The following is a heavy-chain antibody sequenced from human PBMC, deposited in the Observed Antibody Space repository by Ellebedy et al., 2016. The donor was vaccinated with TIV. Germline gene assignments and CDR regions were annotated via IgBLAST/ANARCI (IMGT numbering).Heavy chain of an antibody. D-gene: IGHD3-9*01. V-gene: IGHV3-11*01. CDR1: GFTVSDYF. CDR2: ITSSGSTI. CDR3: GRAREPGYFAYYYYGMDV. Sequence: PGGSLRLSCAGSGFTVSDYFMSWVRQAPGKGLEWVSYITSSGSTIYYADSVNGRFTVARDNAKNSLYLHMNSLRGDDTAVYYCGRAREPGYFAYYYYGMDVWGQGTTVTVSS. J-gene: IGHJ6*02.